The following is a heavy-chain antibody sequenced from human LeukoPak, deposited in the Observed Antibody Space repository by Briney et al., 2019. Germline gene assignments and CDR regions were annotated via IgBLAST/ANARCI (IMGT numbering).Heavy chain of an antibody. CDR2: IRSKAYGGTT. J-gene: IGHJ6*02. Sequence: GGSLRLSCTASGFTFGDYAMSWVRQAPGKGLEWVGFIRSKAYGGTTEYAASVKGRFTISRDDSKSIAYLQMNSLKTKDTAVYYCTREQSGTIFGVYGMDVWGQGTTVTVSS. CDR3: TREQSGTIFGVYGMDV. V-gene: IGHV3-49*04. CDR1: GFTFGDYA. D-gene: IGHD3-3*01.